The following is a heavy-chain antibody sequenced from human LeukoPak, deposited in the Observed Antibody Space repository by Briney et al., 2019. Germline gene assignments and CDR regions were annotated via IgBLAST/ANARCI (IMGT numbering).Heavy chain of an antibody. CDR3: ARETDSSGWPIDY. V-gene: IGHV3-33*01. J-gene: IGHJ4*02. Sequence: GGSLGLSCAASGFTFSSYGMHWVRQAPGKGLEWVAVIWYDGSNKYYADSVKGRFTISRDNSKNTLYLQMNSLRAEDTAVYYCARETDSSGWPIDYWGQGTLVTVSS. CDR1: GFTFSSYG. D-gene: IGHD6-19*01. CDR2: IWYDGSNK.